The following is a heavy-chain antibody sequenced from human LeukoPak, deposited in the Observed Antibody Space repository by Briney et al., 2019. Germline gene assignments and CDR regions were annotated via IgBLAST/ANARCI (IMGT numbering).Heavy chain of an antibody. CDR2: IYPGDSDT. D-gene: IGHD5-24*01. V-gene: IGHV5-51*01. J-gene: IGHJ4*02. Sequence: GESLKISCKGSGYSFTSYWRGWVRQMPGKGLEWMGIIYPGDSDTGYSPSFQGQVTISAEKSISTAYLQWSSLKGSDTALYYCASRKKGMATAGFDYWGQGTLVTVSS. CDR3: ASRKKGMATAGFDY. CDR1: GYSFTSYW.